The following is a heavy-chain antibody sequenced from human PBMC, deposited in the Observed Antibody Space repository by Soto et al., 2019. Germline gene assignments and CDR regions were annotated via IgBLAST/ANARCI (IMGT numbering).Heavy chain of an antibody. V-gene: IGHV1-69*01. D-gene: IGHD3-22*01. Sequence: QEQLVQSGAEVKKPGSSVKVSCKASGGLFSSYPISWVRQVPGQGLEWMGGIIPVFQTAYYTQRFQGRVTITADESTNTAYMELSSLISEDTAIYYRARGGSGYTWFNEFWGQRTLVTVSS. CDR3: ARGGSGYTWFNEF. CDR1: GGLFSSYP. J-gene: IGHJ4*02. CDR2: IIPVFQTA.